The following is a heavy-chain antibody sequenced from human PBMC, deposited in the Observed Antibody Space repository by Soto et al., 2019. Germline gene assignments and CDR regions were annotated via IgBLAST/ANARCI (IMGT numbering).Heavy chain of an antibody. CDR3: ARAWVVVTAPDY. Sequence: QVQLVQSGAEEKKPWASVKVSCKASGYTFTSYAMHWVRQAPGQRLEWMGWINAGNGNTKYSQKFQGRVTITRDTSASTAYMELSSLRSEDTAVYYCARAWVVVTAPDYWGQGNLVTVSS. D-gene: IGHD2-21*02. CDR1: GYTFTSYA. V-gene: IGHV1-3*05. J-gene: IGHJ4*02. CDR2: INAGNGNT.